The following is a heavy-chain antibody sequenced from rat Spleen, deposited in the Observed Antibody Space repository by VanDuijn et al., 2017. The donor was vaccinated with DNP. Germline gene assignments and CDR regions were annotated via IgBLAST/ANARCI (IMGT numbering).Heavy chain of an antibody. J-gene: IGHJ2*01. CDR3: ARLLAGRSYYFDY. V-gene: IGHV5-22*01. CDR2: ITNEGSST. Sequence: EVQLVESGGGLVQPGRSLKLSCAASGFTFSGYYMAWVRQAPKKGLEWVASITNEGSSTYFGDSVKGRFTISRDNAKSTLYLQMNSLRSEDTATYYCARLLAGRSYYFDYWGQGVMVTVSS. CDR1: GFTFSGYY. D-gene: IGHD1-4*01.